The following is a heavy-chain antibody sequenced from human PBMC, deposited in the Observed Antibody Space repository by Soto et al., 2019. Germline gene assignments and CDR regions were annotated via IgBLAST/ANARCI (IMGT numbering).Heavy chain of an antibody. CDR2: ISGSGGST. CDR1: GFTFSSYA. J-gene: IGHJ4*02. CDR3: AKDRTGYSSRVSDY. D-gene: IGHD6-13*01. Sequence: GGSLRLSCSSSGFTFSSYAMSLVRQAPGKGLEWVSAISGSGGSTYYADSVKGRFTISRDNSKNTLYLQMNSLRAEDTAVYYCAKDRTGYSSRVSDYWGQGTLVTVSS. V-gene: IGHV3-23*01.